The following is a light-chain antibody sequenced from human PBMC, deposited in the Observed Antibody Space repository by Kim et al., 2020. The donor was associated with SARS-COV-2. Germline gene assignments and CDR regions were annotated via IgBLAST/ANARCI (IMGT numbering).Light chain of an antibody. J-gene: IGLJ1*01. CDR2: DVS. V-gene: IGLV2-14*03. CDR3: SSYTSSSTRV. Sequence: GQSITLSCTGTSSDVGGYNYVSWYQQHPGKAPKFMIYDVSNRPSGVSNRFSGSKSGNTASLTISGLQAEDEADYYCSSYTSSSTRVFGTGTKVTVL. CDR1: SSDVGGYNY.